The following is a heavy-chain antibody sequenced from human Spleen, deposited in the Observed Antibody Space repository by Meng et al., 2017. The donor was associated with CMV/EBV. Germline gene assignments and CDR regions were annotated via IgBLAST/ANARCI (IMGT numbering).Heavy chain of an antibody. CDR1: GGSISSYY. CDR3: ARVEVGATRDFDY. D-gene: IGHD1-26*01. V-gene: IGHV4-59*08. CDR2: IYYSGTT. J-gene: IGHJ4*02. Sequence: SETLSLTCTVSGGSISSYYWSWIRQPPGKGLEWIGSIYYSGTTYYNPSLKDRVTISVDTSKNDFSLRLSSVTAADTAVYYCARVEVGATRDFDYWGQGTRVTVS.